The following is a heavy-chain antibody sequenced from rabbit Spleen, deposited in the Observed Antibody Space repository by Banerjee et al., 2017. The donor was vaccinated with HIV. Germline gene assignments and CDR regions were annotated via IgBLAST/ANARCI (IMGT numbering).Heavy chain of an antibody. CDR1: GFSFSSGYD. V-gene: IGHV1S40*01. CDR3: ARSRYYDFDYSGYTYAIPNNL. J-gene: IGHJ4*01. CDR2: IYTGSGST. D-gene: IGHD6-1*01. Sequence: QQLVESGGGLVKPGASLTLTCKASGFSFSSGYDMCWVRQAPGKGLEWIGCIYTGSGSTYYASWAKGRFTISKTSSTTVTLQMTSLTIADTATYFCARSRYYDFDYSGYTYAIPNNLWGPGTLVTVS.